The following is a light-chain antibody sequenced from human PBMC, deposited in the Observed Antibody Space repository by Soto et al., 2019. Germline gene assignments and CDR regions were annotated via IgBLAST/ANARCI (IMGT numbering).Light chain of an antibody. CDR2: EVS. V-gene: IGLV2-14*01. CDR3: SSYTSSTTVYV. J-gene: IGLJ1*01. Sequence: QSVLTQPASVSGSPGQSITISCTGTSSDVGGYNYVSWYQQHPGKAPKLMIYEVSNRPSGVSNRFSGYKSGNTASLTISGLQDEDEPDYYCSSYTSSTTVYVIGNGTKVTV. CDR1: SSDVGGYNY.